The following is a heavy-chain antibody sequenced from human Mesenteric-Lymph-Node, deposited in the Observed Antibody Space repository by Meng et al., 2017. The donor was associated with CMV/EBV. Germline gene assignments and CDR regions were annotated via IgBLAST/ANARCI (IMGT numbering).Heavy chain of an antibody. Sequence: GESLKISCKGSGYSFTSYWIGWVRQAPGQGLEWMGWISAYNVNTNYAQKFQDRVTMTTDTSTSTAYMELRSLRSDDTAVYYCVRVAGTRVYYYYGMDVWGQGTTVTVSS. CDR3: VRVAGTRVYYYYGMDV. CDR1: GYSFTSYW. CDR2: ISAYNVNT. D-gene: IGHD1-14*01. V-gene: IGHV1-18*04. J-gene: IGHJ6*02.